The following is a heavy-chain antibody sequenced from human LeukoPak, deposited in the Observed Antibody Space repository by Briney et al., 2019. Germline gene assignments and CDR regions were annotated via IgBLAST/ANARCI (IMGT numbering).Heavy chain of an antibody. D-gene: IGHD6-13*01. Sequence: ASVKVSCKASGGTFSSYAISWVRQAPGQGLEWMGWISAYNGNTKYSQEFQGRVTITRDTSASTAYMELSSLRSEDMAVYYCARTPPGYSSSWYYDYWGQGTLVTVSS. CDR1: GGTFSSYA. CDR2: ISAYNGNT. J-gene: IGHJ4*02. V-gene: IGHV1-3*03. CDR3: ARTPPGYSSSWYYDY.